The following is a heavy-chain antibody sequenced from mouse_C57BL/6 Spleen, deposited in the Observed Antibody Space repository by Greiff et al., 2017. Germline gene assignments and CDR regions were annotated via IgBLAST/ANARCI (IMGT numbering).Heavy chain of an antibody. V-gene: IGHV1-26*01. CDR2: INPNNGGT. Sequence: EVQLQQSGPELVKPGASVKISCKASGYTFTDYYMNWVKQSHGKSLEWIGDINPNNGGTSYNQQFKGKATLTVDKSSSTAYMELRSLTSEDSAVYYCAREFPIYYYGSRGYFDVWGTGTTVTVSS. J-gene: IGHJ1*03. D-gene: IGHD1-1*01. CDR3: AREFPIYYYGSRGYFDV. CDR1: GYTFTDYY.